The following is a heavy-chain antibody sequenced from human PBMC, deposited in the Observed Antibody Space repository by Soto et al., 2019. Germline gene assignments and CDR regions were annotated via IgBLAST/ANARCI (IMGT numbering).Heavy chain of an antibody. Sequence: QLQLQESGPGLVKPSETLSLTCTVSGGSISSSSYYWGWIRQPPGKGLEWIGSIYYRESTYYNPSLKSRVSTSVDTSPNPCTLNLSSVTAADTAVYYCARPLILNYNYGMDVWGQGTTVTVSS. J-gene: IGHJ6*02. CDR2: IYYREST. CDR3: ARPLILNYNYGMDV. V-gene: IGHV4-39*01. D-gene: IGHD2-8*01. CDR1: GGSISSSSYY.